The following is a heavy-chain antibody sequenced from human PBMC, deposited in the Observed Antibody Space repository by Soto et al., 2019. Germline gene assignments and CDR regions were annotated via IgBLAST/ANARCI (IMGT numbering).Heavy chain of an antibody. CDR1: GGSFSGYY. Sequence: ASETLSLTCAVYGGSFSGYYWSWIRQPPGKGLEWIGEINHSGSTNYNPSLKSRVTISVDTSKNQFSLKLSSVTAADTAVYYCARVGSWSSSWYRYFNWFDPWGQGTLVTVSS. D-gene: IGHD6-13*01. CDR3: ARVGSWSSSWYRYFNWFDP. J-gene: IGHJ5*02. CDR2: INHSGST. V-gene: IGHV4-34*01.